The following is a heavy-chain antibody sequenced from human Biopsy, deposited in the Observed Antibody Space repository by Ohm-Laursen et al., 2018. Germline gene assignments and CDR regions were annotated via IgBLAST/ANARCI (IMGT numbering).Heavy chain of an antibody. CDR1: GGTFTNHA. V-gene: IGHV1-69*06. D-gene: IGHD3-22*01. Sequence: SSVKVSCKASGGTFTNHAVGWVRQAPGQGLEWVGSSIPLFNTANYADKFQGRVTLTAGKSTTTAYMELSSLRSEDTAIYYCARFPLGAYDDSGSYRAVEHWYFDLWGRGTLVTVSS. CDR2: SIPLFNTA. CDR3: ARFPLGAYDDSGSYRAVEHWYFDL. J-gene: IGHJ2*01.